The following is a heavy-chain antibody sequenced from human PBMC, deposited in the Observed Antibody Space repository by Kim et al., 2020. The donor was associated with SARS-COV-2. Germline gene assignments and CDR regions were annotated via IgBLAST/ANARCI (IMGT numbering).Heavy chain of an antibody. CDR2: MNPKSGNT. CDR3: ARGYSSSSPLYFFYMDV. D-gene: IGHD6-6*01. J-gene: IGHJ6*03. CDR1: GYRFNSFD. Sequence: ASVKVSCKASGYRFNSFDINWVRQATGQGLEWMGWMNPKSGNTGYEQRFKDRVTLTKSTSESTAYMELSSLTFEDTAVYYCARGYSSSSPLYFFYMDVWG. V-gene: IGHV1-8*01.